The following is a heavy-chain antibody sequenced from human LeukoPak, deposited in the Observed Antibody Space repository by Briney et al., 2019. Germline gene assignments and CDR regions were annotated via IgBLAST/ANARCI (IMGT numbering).Heavy chain of an antibody. CDR1: GGSISSSLYY. D-gene: IGHD3-10*01. CDR2: IYYSGST. V-gene: IGHV4-39*01. J-gene: IGHJ3*02. Sequence: SETLSLTCNVSGGSISSSLYYWAWIRRPPGKGLEWIGSIYYSGSTYYNPSLKSRVAISVDTSKNQLSLKLNSVTAADTAVYYCARRGGSGRSFDIWGQGTMVTVSS. CDR3: ARRGGSGRSFDI.